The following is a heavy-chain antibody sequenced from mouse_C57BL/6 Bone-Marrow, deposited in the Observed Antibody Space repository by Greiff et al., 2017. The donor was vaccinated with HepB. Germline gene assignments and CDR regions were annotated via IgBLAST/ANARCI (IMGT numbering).Heavy chain of an antibody. CDR2: INPSNGGT. V-gene: IGHV1-53*01. CDR1: GYTFTSYW. Sequence: QVQLLQPGTELVQPGASVKLSCKASGYTFTSYWMHWVKQRPGQGLEWIGNINPSNGGTNYNEKFKSKATLTVDKSSSTAYMQRSSLTSEDYSVYYLAREDYDGDYWGQGTTLTVSS. J-gene: IGHJ2*01. CDR3: AREDYDGDY. D-gene: IGHD2-4*01.